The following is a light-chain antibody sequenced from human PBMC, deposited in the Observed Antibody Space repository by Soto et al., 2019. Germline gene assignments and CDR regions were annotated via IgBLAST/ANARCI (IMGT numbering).Light chain of an antibody. CDR3: SSYTSSSTLVV. CDR2: EVS. J-gene: IGLJ7*02. Sequence: QSALTQPASVSGSPGQSITISCTGTSSDVGGYNYVSWYQQHPGKAPKLMIYEVSNRPSGVSNRFSGSKSGNTASLTISGLQAEDEADYYCSSYTSSSTLVVFGGGTQLTAL. CDR1: SSDVGGYNY. V-gene: IGLV2-14*01.